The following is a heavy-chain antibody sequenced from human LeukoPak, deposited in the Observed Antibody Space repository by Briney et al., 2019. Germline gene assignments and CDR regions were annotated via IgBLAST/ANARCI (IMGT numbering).Heavy chain of an antibody. V-gene: IGHV1-18*01. J-gene: IGHJ6*03. Sequence: GASVKVSCKASGYIFINYGITWVRQAPGQGLECMGWISVYNGNTDYPQKFQGRVTMTTDTSTTTAYMELRRLRSDDTAVYYCARLRFGGSTSCYYYYYTDFWGKGTTVTVSS. CDR1: GYIFINYG. CDR2: ISVYNGNT. D-gene: IGHD5-12*01. CDR3: ARLRFGGSTSCYYYYYTDF.